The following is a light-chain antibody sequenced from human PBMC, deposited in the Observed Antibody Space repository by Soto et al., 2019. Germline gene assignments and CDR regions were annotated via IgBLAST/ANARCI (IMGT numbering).Light chain of an antibody. CDR1: QDIGNE. CDR2: GAS. Sequence: AIQMTQSPSSLSASVGDRVALTCRASQDIGNELGWYQQEPGKAPKLLIYGASSLHSGVPSRFSGSGFGTDFTLTISSLQPEDSATYFCRQDSAFPYTFGQGTKVEIK. CDR3: RQDSAFPYT. V-gene: IGKV1-6*01. J-gene: IGKJ2*01.